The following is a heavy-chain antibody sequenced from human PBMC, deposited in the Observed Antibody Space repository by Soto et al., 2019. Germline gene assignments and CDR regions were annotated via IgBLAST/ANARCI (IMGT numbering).Heavy chain of an antibody. V-gene: IGHV1-69*01. J-gene: IGHJ4*02. CDR1: GGTFSSYS. Sequence: QVQLVQSGAEVKKPGSSVKVSCKASGGTFSSYSINWVRQAPGQGLEWMGEIIPIFGTANYAQKFQGRVKITADESTSTASMELSSLRSEDTAVYYCARDGGRLSGGIDYWGQGTLVTVSS. D-gene: IGHD1-26*01. CDR2: IIPIFGTA. CDR3: ARDGGRLSGGIDY.